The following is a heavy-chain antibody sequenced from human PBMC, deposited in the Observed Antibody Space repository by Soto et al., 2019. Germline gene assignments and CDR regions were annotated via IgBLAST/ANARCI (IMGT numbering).Heavy chain of an antibody. D-gene: IGHD3-16*02. CDR2: ISYDGSNK. Sequence: QVQLVESGGGVVQPGRSLRLSCAASGFTFSSYGMHWVRQAPGKGLEWVAVISYDGSNKYYADSVKGRFTISRDNSKISLYTQMNSLRAEDAAVYYCAKGGPYDYVWGSYRRDYWGQGTLVTVSS. CDR3: AKGGPYDYVWGSYRRDY. J-gene: IGHJ4*02. CDR1: GFTFSSYG. V-gene: IGHV3-30*18.